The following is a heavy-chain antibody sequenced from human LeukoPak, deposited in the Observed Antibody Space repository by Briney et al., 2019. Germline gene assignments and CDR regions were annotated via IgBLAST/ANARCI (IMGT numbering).Heavy chain of an antibody. V-gene: IGHV3-23*01. Sequence: GGSLRLSCEVSESLFSTSAMSWVRQTPGKGLEWVSSITGGAGYTYYADFVAGRFTISRDNSKKMAYLQMRSLRVEDTAVYYCVRRDGDPDYWGQGILVSVSS. CDR2: ITGGAGYT. J-gene: IGHJ4*02. CDR3: VRRDGDPDY. D-gene: IGHD4-17*01. CDR1: ESLFSTSA.